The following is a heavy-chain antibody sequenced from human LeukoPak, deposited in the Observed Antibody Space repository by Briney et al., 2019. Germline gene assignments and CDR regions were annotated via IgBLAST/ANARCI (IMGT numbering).Heavy chain of an antibody. CDR1: GFTFSSYG. Sequence: GGSLRLSCAASGFTFSSYGMHWVRQAPGKGLEWVAVMSYDGSNKYYADSVKGRFTISRDNSKNTLYLQMNSLRAEDTAVYYCAKALTFYSGSYDYWGQGTLVTVSS. CDR3: AKALTFYSGSYDY. CDR2: MSYDGSNK. D-gene: IGHD1-26*01. V-gene: IGHV3-30*18. J-gene: IGHJ4*02.